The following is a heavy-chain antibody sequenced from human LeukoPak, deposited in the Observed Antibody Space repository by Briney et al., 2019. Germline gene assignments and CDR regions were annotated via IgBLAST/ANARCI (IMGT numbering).Heavy chain of an antibody. D-gene: IGHD3-16*01. J-gene: IGHJ6*02. CDR3: ARGGGLDV. Sequence: APGXGLEWVASINPSGSVKYYVNSVKGRFTISRDNAKNSLYLQMSNLRAEDTAVYFCARGGGLDVWGQGATVTVSS. V-gene: IGHV3-7*03. CDR2: INPSGSVK.